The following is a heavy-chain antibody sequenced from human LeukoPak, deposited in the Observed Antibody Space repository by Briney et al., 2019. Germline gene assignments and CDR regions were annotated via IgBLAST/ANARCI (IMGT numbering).Heavy chain of an antibody. CDR2: IYNSGGP. CDR3: ARRHHYYYYMDV. Sequence: PSETLSFTGTVSGGSVSSYYWSWVRQPPGKRLEWLGYIYNSGGPNYNPSLNGRVAISVDTSKNQFSLNLSSVTAADTAVYYCARRHHYYYYMDVWGKGTTVTVSS. J-gene: IGHJ6*03. V-gene: IGHV4-4*09. CDR1: GGSVSSYY.